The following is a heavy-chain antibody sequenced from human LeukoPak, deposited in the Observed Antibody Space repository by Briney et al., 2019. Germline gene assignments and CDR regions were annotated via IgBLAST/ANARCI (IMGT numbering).Heavy chain of an antibody. Sequence: SETLSLTCTVSGGSISSYYWSWIRQPRGKGLEWIGYIYYSGSTNYNPSLKSRVTISVDTSKNQFSLKLSSVTAADTAVYYCARSLARGSYFDSWGQGTLVSVSS. V-gene: IGHV4-59*01. J-gene: IGHJ4*02. CDR2: IYYSGST. CDR1: GGSISSYY. CDR3: ARSLARGSYFDS. D-gene: IGHD1-26*01.